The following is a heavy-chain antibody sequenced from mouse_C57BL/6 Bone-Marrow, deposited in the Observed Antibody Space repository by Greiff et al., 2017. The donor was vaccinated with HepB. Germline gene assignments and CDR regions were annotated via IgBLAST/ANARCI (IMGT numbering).Heavy chain of an antibody. V-gene: IGHV1-53*01. CDR3: ARPKLLRYYYFDY. D-gene: IGHD1-1*01. CDR1: GYTFTSYW. CDR2: INPSNGGT. Sequence: QVHVKQPGTELVKPGASVKLSCKASGYTFTSYWMHWVKQRPGQGLEWIGNINPSNGGTNYNEKFKSKATLTVDKSSSTAYMQLSSLTSEDSAVYYCARPKLLRYYYFDYWGQGTTLTVSS. J-gene: IGHJ2*01.